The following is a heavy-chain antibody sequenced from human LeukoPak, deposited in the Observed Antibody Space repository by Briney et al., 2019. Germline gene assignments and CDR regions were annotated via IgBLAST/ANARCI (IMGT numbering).Heavy chain of an antibody. CDR3: ASAARFGELSM. CDR1: AASISSYY. V-gene: IGHV4-34*01. Sequence: SQTLSPTCPVSAASISSYYWSWIRQPPGKGLEWIGEINHSGSTNYNPSLKSRVTISVDTSKNQFSLKLSSVTAADTAVYYCASAARFGELSMWGQGTLVTVSS. D-gene: IGHD3-10*01. J-gene: IGHJ4*02. CDR2: INHSGST.